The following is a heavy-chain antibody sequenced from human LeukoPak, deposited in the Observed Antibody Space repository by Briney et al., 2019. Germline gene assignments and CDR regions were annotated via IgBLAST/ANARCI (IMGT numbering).Heavy chain of an antibody. CDR3: VKNGGCDLIDY. CDR1: GASISGSGYY. V-gene: IGHV4-39*01. CDR2: IYYTGST. J-gene: IGHJ4*02. D-gene: IGHD3-16*01. Sequence: SETLSLTCAVSGASISGSGYYLGWIRQPPGKGLEWIGNIYYTGSTYYNASLQSRVTISIDTSKNQFSLRLNSVTAADTAMYYCVKNGGCDLIDYWGQGTLVTVSS.